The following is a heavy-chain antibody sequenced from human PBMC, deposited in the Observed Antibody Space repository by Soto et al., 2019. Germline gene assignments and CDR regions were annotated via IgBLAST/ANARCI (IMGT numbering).Heavy chain of an antibody. J-gene: IGHJ4*02. V-gene: IGHV3-74*01. Sequence: GGSLRLSCAASGFSINNYWMHWVRQAPGKGLVWVSHINSDGSTPTYADSVKGRFTISRDNAKNTLFLQMNSLRAEDTAVYYCSTDTQWLHDSWGQGTLVTVSS. CDR3: STDTQWLHDS. D-gene: IGHD6-19*01. CDR1: GFSINNYW. CDR2: INSDGSTP.